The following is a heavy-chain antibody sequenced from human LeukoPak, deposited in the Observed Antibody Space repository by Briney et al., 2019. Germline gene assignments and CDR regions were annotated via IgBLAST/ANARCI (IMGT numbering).Heavy chain of an antibody. V-gene: IGHV4-4*02. CDR3: VRDTYYYDSSGYAGFDY. D-gene: IGHD3-22*01. Sequence: SETLSLTCAVSGGSISSSNWWSWVRQPPGKGLEWIGEIYHSGSTNYNPSLKSRVTMSVDTSKNQFSLKLSSVTAADTAVYYCVRDTYYYDSSGYAGFDYWGQGTLVTVSS. CDR2: IYHSGST. CDR1: GGSISSSNW. J-gene: IGHJ4*02.